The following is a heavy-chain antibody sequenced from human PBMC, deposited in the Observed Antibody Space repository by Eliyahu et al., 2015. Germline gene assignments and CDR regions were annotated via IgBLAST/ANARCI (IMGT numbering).Heavy chain of an antibody. V-gene: IGHV5-51*01. Sequence: GLEWMGIIYPGDSDTRYSPSFQGQVTISADKSISTAYLQWSSLKASDTAMYYCARRVEDYVWGSYRLYYFDYWGQGTLVTVSS. CDR3: ARRVEDYVWGSYRLYYFDY. CDR2: IYPGDSDT. D-gene: IGHD3-16*02. J-gene: IGHJ4*02.